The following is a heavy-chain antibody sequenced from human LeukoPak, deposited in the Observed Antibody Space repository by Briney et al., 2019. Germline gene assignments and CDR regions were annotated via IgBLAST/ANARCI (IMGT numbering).Heavy chain of an antibody. V-gene: IGHV3-23*01. CDR2: MSGSGSTT. CDR3: AKTRTIFGVVGYMDV. J-gene: IGHJ6*03. D-gene: IGHD3-3*01. CDR1: GFTFSSYE. Sequence: GGSLRLSCAASGFTFSSYEMHWVRQAPGKGLEWVSAMSGSGSTTSYADSVKGRFTISRDNSKKTLDLQMNSLRGEDTAVYYCAKTRTIFGVVGYMDVWGKGTTVTVSS.